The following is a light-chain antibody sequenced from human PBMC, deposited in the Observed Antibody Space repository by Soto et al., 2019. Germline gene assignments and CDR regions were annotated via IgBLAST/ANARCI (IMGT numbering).Light chain of an antibody. V-gene: IGLV2-8*01. Sequence: QSALTQPPSAPGSPGQSVTISCTGTSSDGGDYNYVSWYQQHPGKAPKLMIYEVTKRPSGVPDRFSGSKSGNTASLTVSGLQAEDEADYYCSSYAGSDNLVFGGGTKLTVL. CDR1: SSDGGDYNY. J-gene: IGLJ2*01. CDR2: EVT. CDR3: SSYAGSDNLV.